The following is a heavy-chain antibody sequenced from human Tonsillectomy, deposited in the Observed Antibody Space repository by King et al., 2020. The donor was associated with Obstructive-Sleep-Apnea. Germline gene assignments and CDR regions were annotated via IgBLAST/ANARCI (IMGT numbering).Heavy chain of an antibody. CDR3: AKALTTVAGLDV. CDR1: GFTFSSYG. J-gene: IGHJ6*02. CDR2: IRYDGSNK. D-gene: IGHD4-23*01. V-gene: IGHV3-30*02. Sequence: VQLVESGGGVVQPGRSLRLSCAASGFTFSSYGMHWVRQAPGKGLEGVAFIRYDGSNKYYADAVKGQFTISRDNSKNTLYLQMTSLRAEDTAVYYCAKALTTVAGLDVWGQGTTVTVSS.